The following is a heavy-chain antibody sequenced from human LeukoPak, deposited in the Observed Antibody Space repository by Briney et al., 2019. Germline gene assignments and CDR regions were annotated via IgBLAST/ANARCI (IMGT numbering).Heavy chain of an antibody. CDR3: ARGPKRITMIVVVQKGFDY. CDR1: GGSFSGYY. J-gene: IGHJ4*02. Sequence: EPLSLTCAVYGGSFSGYYWSWIRQPPGKGLEWIGEINHSGSTNYNPSLKSRVTISVDTSKNQFSLKLSSVTAADTAVYYCARGPKRITMIVVVQKGFDYWGQGTLVTVSS. CDR2: INHSGST. V-gene: IGHV4-34*01. D-gene: IGHD3-22*01.